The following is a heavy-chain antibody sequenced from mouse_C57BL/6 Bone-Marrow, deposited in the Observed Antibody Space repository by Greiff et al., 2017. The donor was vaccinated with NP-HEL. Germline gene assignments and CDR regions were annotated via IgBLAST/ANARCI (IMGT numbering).Heavy chain of an antibody. Sequence: QVQLQQPGAELVKPGASVKLSCKASGYTFTSYWMQWVKQRPGQGLEWIGEIDPSDSYTNYNQKFKGKATLTVDTSSSTAYMQLSSLTSEDSAVYYCARDYTGAMDYWGQGTSVTVSS. CDR3: ARDYTGAMDY. CDR1: GYTFTSYW. D-gene: IGHD1-1*01. J-gene: IGHJ4*01. CDR2: IDPSDSYT. V-gene: IGHV1-50*01.